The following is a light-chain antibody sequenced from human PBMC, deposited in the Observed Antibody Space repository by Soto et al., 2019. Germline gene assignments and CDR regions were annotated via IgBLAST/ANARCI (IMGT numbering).Light chain of an antibody. V-gene: IGLV2-14*01. CDR1: SSDIGVYDF. CDR3: SSYTTSTTRV. CDR2: DVT. J-gene: IGLJ3*02. Sequence: QSASVSGSPGQSITISCTGTSSDIGVYDFVSWYQQHPGRAPKLLIYDVTNRPSGISDRFSGSKSGNTASLTISGLQPEDEADYYCSSYTTSTTRVFGGGTQLTVL.